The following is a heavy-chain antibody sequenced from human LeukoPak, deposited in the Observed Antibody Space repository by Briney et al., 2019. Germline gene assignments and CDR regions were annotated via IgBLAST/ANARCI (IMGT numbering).Heavy chain of an antibody. CDR2: ISNSGTAM. Sequence: GGSLRLSCAASGFTFSSYEMNWVRQAPGKGLEWISYISNSGTAMYYADSVKGRFTISRDNAKNPVYLQMNSLRAEDTALYYCASLTYYYGSGSYGGYFVYWRQGTLVSVSS. V-gene: IGHV3-48*03. CDR1: GFTFSSYE. J-gene: IGHJ4*02. CDR3: ASLTYYYGSGSYGGYFVY. D-gene: IGHD3-10*01.